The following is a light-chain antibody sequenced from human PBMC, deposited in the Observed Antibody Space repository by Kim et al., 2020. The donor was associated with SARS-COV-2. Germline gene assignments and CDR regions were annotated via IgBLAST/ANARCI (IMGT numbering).Light chain of an antibody. CDR1: QHVYKGY. CDR2: QTS. CDR3: QQYGSSPPYT. V-gene: IGKV3-20*01. Sequence: SPGEGATLSCRASQHVYKGYLAWYQQRLGQAPRLLIYQTSNRATGIPDRFSGSGSGTDFTLTISRLEPEDVAVYYCQQYGSSPPYTFGQGTKLEI. J-gene: IGKJ2*01.